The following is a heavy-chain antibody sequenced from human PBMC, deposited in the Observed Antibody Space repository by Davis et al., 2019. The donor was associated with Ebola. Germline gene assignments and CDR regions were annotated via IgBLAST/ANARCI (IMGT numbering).Heavy chain of an antibody. CDR3: ARGKSWGPDLDL. D-gene: IGHD3-16*01. CDR1: GFTFSDYY. Sequence: PGGSLRLSCAASGFTFSDYYMSWIRQAPGKGLEWVSYISSSGSTIYYADSVKGRFTISRDNAKNSLYLQMNSLRDEDKAVYYCARGKSWGPDLDLWGRGTLVTVSS. J-gene: IGHJ2*01. CDR2: ISSSGSTI. V-gene: IGHV3-11*04.